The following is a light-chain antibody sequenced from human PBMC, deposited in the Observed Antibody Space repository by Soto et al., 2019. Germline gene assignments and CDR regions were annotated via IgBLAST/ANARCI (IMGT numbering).Light chain of an antibody. V-gene: IGKV3-15*01. Sequence: VVMTQSPASLSVSPGERATLSCRASQSLSTNLAWSQQRPGQAPRLLIFGASTRATGIPARFSGSGSGTEFTLTISSLQSEDFAIYYCKQDKNWPRGTFGQGTKGAI. CDR3: KQDKNWPRGT. J-gene: IGKJ1*01. CDR2: GAS. CDR1: QSLSTN.